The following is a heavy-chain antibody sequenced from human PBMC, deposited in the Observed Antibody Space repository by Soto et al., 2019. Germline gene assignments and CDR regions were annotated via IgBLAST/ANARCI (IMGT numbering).Heavy chain of an antibody. CDR3: ARYLTIVLEPAYSYYYGLDV. CDR1: GFTFSDYY. J-gene: IGHJ6*02. Sequence: QMQLVESGGGLVKPGGSLRLSCAASGFTFSDYYMSWMRQAPGKGLEWVSYISSSGDTIYYADSVKGRFTISRDNAKNSLSLQMNSLRAEDTAVYYCARYLTIVLEPAYSYYYGLDVWGLGTTVTVSS. V-gene: IGHV3-11*01. CDR2: ISSSGDTI. D-gene: IGHD1-1*01.